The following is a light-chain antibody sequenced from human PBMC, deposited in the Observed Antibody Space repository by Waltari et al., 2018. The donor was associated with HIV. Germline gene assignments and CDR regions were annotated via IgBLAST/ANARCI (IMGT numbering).Light chain of an antibody. J-gene: IGLJ3*02. CDR2: DVS. V-gene: IGLV2-14*03. CDR1: SSDVGDINF. Sequence: QSALTQPASVSGSPGQSIPISCTGTSSDVGDINFFSWYQQNPGKAPKLMIYDVSHRSSGIPDRVAGAKSDNPASLTISGLQAEDEADYYCTSYASITSWVFGGGTKVTVL. CDR3: TSYASITSWV.